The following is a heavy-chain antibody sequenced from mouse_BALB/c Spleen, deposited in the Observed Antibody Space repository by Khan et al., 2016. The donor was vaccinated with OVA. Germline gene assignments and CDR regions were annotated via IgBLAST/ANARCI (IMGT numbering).Heavy chain of an antibody. CDR2: IWAGGST. CDR1: GFSLSNYG. Sequence: QVQLMESGPGLVAPSQTLSITCTVSGFSLSNYGVHWVRQPPGKGLEWLGVIWAGGSTNHNSALMSRLTISKDNSKSQVFLKMNSLQTDDTAMYYCARAFYNGAWFAYWGQGTLVTVSA. V-gene: IGHV2-9*02. J-gene: IGHJ3*01. CDR3: ARAFYNGAWFAY. D-gene: IGHD1-3*01.